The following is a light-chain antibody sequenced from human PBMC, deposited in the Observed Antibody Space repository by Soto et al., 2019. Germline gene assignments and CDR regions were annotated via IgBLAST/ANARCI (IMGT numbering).Light chain of an antibody. CDR2: DAS. CDR1: ESIRTW. J-gene: IGKJ5*01. Sequence: DIQMSQSPSSVSASEGDRVTITCRASESIRTWLAWYQHKPGKAPKFLIYDASSLESGVPSRFSGSGSGTEFTLTISNLQPDDFATYYCQHYNSYSEAFGQGTRLEIK. V-gene: IGKV1-5*01. CDR3: QHYNSYSEA.